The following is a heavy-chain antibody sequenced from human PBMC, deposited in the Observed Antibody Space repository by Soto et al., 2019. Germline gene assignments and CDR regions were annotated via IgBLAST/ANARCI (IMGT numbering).Heavy chain of an antibody. Sequence: GKGLEWVSYISSRTNTIYYADSVQGRFTISRDDAKNSLYLQMDSLRAEDTAVFYCARERRRVAAADFVFDSW. J-gene: IGHJ4*01. V-gene: IGHV3-48*01. D-gene: IGHD2-15*01. CDR3: ARERRRVAAADFVFDS. CDR2: ISSRTNTI.